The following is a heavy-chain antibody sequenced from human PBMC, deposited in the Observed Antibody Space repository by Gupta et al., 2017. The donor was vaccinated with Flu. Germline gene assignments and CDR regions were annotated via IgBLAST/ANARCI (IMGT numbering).Heavy chain of an antibody. J-gene: IGHJ4*02. CDR2: LNRDGTSI. CDR3: VREWLLKYFDY. CDR1: GFTFSTYW. Sequence: CAPSGFTFSTYWMHWVRQVPGKGLVWVSRLNRDGTSITYADSVKGRFTISRDNAKSTLFLQMNNLGAEDTAVYYCVREWLLKYFDYWGQGTLVTVSS. D-gene: IGHD5-12*01. V-gene: IGHV3-74*03.